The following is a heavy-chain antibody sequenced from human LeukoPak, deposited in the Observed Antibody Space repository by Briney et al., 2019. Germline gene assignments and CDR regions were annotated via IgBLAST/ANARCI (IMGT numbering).Heavy chain of an antibody. CDR3: ARRAVAGWYFDL. CDR1: GFTFSSYA. Sequence: GGSLRLSCAASGFTFSSYAMSWVRQAPGKGLEWVSIIYSGGNTYYADSVKGRFTISRDNSKNTLYLQMNSLRAEDTAVYYCARRAVAGWYFDLWGRGTLVTVSS. V-gene: IGHV3-66*01. D-gene: IGHD6-19*01. CDR2: IYSGGNT. J-gene: IGHJ2*01.